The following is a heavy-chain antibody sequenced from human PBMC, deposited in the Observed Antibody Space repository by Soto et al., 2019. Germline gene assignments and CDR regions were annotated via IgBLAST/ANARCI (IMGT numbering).Heavy chain of an antibody. J-gene: IGHJ5*02. CDR2: IYYSWST. V-gene: IGHV4-59*01. CDR3: ARSIAARPKTWFDP. D-gene: IGHD6-6*01. Sequence: RISKTPGKGLEWIGYIYYSWSTNYNPSLKSRVTISVDTSKNQFSLKLSSVTAADTAVYYCARSIAARPKTWFDPWGQGTLVTVSS.